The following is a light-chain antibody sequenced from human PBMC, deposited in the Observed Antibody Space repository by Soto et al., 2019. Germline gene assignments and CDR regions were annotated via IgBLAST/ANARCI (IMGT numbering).Light chain of an antibody. CDR1: SSDVGGYNY. V-gene: IGLV2-14*01. J-gene: IGLJ3*02. Sequence: QSVLTRPASVSGSPGQSITISCTGTSSDVGGYNYVSWYQQHPGKAPKLMIYEVSNRPSGVSNRFSGSKSGNTASLTISGLQAEDAAHYYRSSYTRSSTRVFGRGTKLTVL. CDR2: EVS. CDR3: SSYTRSSTRV.